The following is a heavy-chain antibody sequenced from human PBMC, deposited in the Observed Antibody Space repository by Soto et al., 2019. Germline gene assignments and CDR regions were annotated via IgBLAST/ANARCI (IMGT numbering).Heavy chain of an antibody. CDR1: GGSISSSSYY. CDR2: IYYSGST. CDR3: ARQEAVAGTFDP. V-gene: IGHV4-39*01. Sequence: QLLESGPGLVKPSETLSLTCTVSGGSISSSSYYWGWIRQPPGKGLEWIGSIYYSGSTYYNPSLKSRVTISVDTSKNQFSLKLSSVTAADTAVYYCARQEAVAGTFDPWGQGTLVTVSS. D-gene: IGHD6-19*01. J-gene: IGHJ5*02.